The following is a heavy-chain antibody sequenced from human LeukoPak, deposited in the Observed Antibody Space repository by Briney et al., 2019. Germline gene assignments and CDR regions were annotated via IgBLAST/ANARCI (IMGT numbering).Heavy chain of an antibody. Sequence: ASVKVSCKASGYTFTSYDINWVRQATGQGLEWMGWMNSYSGNTGYAQKFQGRVTMTRNTSISTAYMELSSLRSEDTDVYYCARGGGPMVATVPYPWGQGTLVTVSS. J-gene: IGHJ5*02. CDR2: MNSYSGNT. CDR1: GYTFTSYD. V-gene: IGHV1-8*01. CDR3: ARGGGPMVATVPYP. D-gene: IGHD5-12*01.